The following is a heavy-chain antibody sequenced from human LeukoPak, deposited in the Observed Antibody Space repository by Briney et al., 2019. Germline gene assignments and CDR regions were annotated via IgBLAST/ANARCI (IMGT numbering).Heavy chain of an antibody. CDR1: GGSISSYY. V-gene: IGHV4-59*12. D-gene: IGHD6-19*01. J-gene: IGHJ5*02. Sequence: SETLSLTCTVSGGSISSYYWSWIRQPPGKGLEWIGDIFDSGSTNYNPSLKSRVTISVDRSKNQFSLKLSSVTAADTAVYYCARVGSSGSPGDNWFDPWGQGTLVTVSS. CDR2: IFDSGST. CDR3: ARVGSSGSPGDNWFDP.